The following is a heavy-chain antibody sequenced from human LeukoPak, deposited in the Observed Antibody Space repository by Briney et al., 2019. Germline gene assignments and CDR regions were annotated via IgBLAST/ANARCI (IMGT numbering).Heavy chain of an antibody. D-gene: IGHD3-10*01. Sequence: QPGGSLRLSCEASGYIFSSYAMSWVRQAPGKGLEWVSVISNSGATTDYADSVKGRFTISRDNSKNTLSLQMNSLRAEDTAAYYCAKEELYYYGSGTYYTLAPFDYWGQGTLVTVSS. V-gene: IGHV3-23*01. CDR1: GYIFSSYA. J-gene: IGHJ4*02. CDR3: AKEELYYYGSGTYYTLAPFDY. CDR2: ISNSGATT.